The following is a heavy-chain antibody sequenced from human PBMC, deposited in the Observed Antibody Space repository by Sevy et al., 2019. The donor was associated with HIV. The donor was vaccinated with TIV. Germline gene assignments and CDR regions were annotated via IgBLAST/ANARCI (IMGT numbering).Heavy chain of an antibody. Sequence: GGSLRLSCAASGFTFSSYAMSWVRQAPGKGLEWVSAISGSGGSTYYADSVKGRFTISRDNSKNTLYLQMNSLRAEDTVVYYCAKDHIVVVPAAHYFDYWGQGTLVTVSS. CDR1: GFTFSSYA. D-gene: IGHD2-2*01. CDR2: ISGSGGST. CDR3: AKDHIVVVPAAHYFDY. V-gene: IGHV3-23*01. J-gene: IGHJ4*02.